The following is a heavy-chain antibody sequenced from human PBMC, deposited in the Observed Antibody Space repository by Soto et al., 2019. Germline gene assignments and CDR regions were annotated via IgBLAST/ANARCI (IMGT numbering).Heavy chain of an antibody. CDR2: IYHSGST. CDR3: ARPLGDQAEGDYYFWSGYPLVGGVLFSP. Sequence: PSETRSLTCAVSGGSISSSNWWSWVRQPPGKGLEWIGEIYHSGSTNYNPSLKSRVTISVDKSKNQFSLKLSSVTAADTAVYYCARPLGDQAEGDYYFWSGYPLVGGVLFSPWGQGTLSTVSS. J-gene: IGHJ5*02. V-gene: IGHV4-4*02. CDR1: GGSISSSNW. D-gene: IGHD3-3*01.